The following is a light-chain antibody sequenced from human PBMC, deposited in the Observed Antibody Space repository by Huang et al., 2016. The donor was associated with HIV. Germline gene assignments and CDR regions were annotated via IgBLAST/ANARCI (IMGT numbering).Light chain of an antibody. J-gene: IGKJ3*01. Sequence: EIVMTQSPAALSVSPGERATVSCRASESVSSNVAWYQQKPGQEPRLLIHGASTRATGIPARFSGSGSGTEFTLTISSLQSEDFAVYYCQQYNNWPPLFGPGTKVDIK. CDR2: GAS. CDR1: ESVSSN. V-gene: IGKV3-15*01. CDR3: QQYNNWPPL.